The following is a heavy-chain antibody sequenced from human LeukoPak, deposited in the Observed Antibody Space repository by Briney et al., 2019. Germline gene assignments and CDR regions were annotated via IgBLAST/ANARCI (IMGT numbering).Heavy chain of an antibody. D-gene: IGHD1-26*01. J-gene: IGHJ4*02. CDR1: GYTFTSYD. Sequence: ASVKVSCKASGYTFTSYDINWVRQATGQGLEWMGWMNPNSGNTGYAQKFQGRVTMTRNTSISTAYMELSRLRSDDTAVYYCASLWELQEHYFDYWGQGTLVTVSS. CDR3: ASLWELQEHYFDY. V-gene: IGHV1-8*01. CDR2: MNPNSGNT.